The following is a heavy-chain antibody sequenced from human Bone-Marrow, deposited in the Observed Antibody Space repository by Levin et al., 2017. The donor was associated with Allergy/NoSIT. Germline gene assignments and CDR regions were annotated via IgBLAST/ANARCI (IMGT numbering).Heavy chain of an antibody. J-gene: IGHJ6*03. CDR3: ARAYGDFNKEGLFYYYYMDV. CDR1: GGSISSGYNY. Sequence: NPSETLSLTCSVSGGSISSGYNYWSWIRQPAGKGLECLGHVYTSGSTNYNPSLEGRVTISRDTSKNQFSLNLTSVTAADTAVYFCARAYGDFNKEGLFYYYYMDVWGKGTTVTVSS. CDR2: VYTSGST. D-gene: IGHD4-17*01. V-gene: IGHV4-61*09.